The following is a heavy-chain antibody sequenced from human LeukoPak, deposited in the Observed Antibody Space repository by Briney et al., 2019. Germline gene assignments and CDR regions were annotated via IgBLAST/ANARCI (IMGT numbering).Heavy chain of an antibody. CDR2: IDPSDSYT. J-gene: IGHJ4*02. CDR3: ATAPYPNLYY. Sequence: GESLKISCKGSGYSFTSYWISWVRQMPGKSLEWMGRIDPSDSYTNYSPSFQGHVTISADKSISTAYLQWSSLKASDTAMYYCATAPYPNLYYWGQGTLVTVSS. V-gene: IGHV5-10-1*01. CDR1: GYSFTSYW.